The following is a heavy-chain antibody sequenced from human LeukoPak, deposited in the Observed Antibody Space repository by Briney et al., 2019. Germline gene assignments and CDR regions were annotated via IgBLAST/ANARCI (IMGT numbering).Heavy chain of an antibody. V-gene: IGHV3-21*01. D-gene: IGHD2-8*02. J-gene: IGHJ5*01. CDR1: GFTFSTYA. Sequence: GGSLRLSCAASGFTFSTYAMHWVRQAPGKGLEWVSSISSTSAYIHYADSVKGRFTISRDNVDNVVYLEMNSLGAEDTATYYCARVAVSGPTGWFDSWGQGTLVIVSS. CDR2: ISSTSAYI. CDR3: ARVAVSGPTGWFDS.